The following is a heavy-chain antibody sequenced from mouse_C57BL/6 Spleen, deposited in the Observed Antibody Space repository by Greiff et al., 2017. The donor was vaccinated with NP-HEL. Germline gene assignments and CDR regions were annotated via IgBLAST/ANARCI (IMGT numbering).Heavy chain of an antibody. Sequence: EVQLQQSGAELVRPGASVKLSCTASGFNIKDDYMHWVKQRPEQGLEWIGWIDPENGDTEYASKFQGKATITADTSSNTAYLQLSSLTSEDTAVYYCTYYGNLDYWGQGTTLTVSS. D-gene: IGHD2-1*01. J-gene: IGHJ2*01. CDR3: TYYGNLDY. CDR2: IDPENGDT. CDR1: GFNIKDDY. V-gene: IGHV14-4*01.